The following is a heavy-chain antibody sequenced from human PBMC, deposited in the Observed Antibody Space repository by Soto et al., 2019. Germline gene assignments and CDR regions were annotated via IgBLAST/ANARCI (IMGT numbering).Heavy chain of an antibody. CDR1: GFTFSSYW. J-gene: IGHJ4*02. V-gene: IGHV3-7*04. D-gene: IGHD3-22*01. CDR3: ARDLASTTYYYDSSGPPAY. CDR2: IKQDGSEK. Sequence: PGGSLRLSCAASGFTFSSYWMSWVRQAPGKGLEWVANIKQDGSEKYYVDSVKGRFTISRDNAKNSLYLQMNSLRAEDTAVYYCARDLASTTYYYDSSGPPAYWGQGTLVTVSS.